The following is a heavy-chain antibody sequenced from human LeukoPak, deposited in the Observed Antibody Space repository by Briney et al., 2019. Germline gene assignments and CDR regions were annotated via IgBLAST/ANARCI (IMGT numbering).Heavy chain of an antibody. CDR1: GFSLSTSGVG. J-gene: IGHJ5*02. CDR3: AHRRLGVTTNWFDP. Sequence: ESGPTLVKPTQTLTLTCTFSGFSLSTSGVGVGWIRQPPGKALEWLALIYWDDDKRYSPSLKSRLTITKDTSKNQVVLTMTNMDPVDTATYYCAHRRLGVTTNWFDPWGQGTLVTVSS. CDR2: IYWDDDK. V-gene: IGHV2-5*02. D-gene: IGHD3-10*01.